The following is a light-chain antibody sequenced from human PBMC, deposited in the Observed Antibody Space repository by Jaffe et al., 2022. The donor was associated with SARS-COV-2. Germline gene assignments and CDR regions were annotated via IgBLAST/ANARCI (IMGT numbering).Light chain of an antibody. CDR2: GAS. CDR3: HQYGTSTWT. V-gene: IGKV3-20*01. CDR1: ERVSISY. J-gene: IGKJ1*01. Sequence: EIVLTQSPGTLSLSPGERATLSCRASERVSISYLAWYQQRPGQAPRLLIYGASNRATGIPDRFSGSGSGTDFTLTISRLEPEDFAVYYCHQYGTSTWTFGQGTKVEIK.